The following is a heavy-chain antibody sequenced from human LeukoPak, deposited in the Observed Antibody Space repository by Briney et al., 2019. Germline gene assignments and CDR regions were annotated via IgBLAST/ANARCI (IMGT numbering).Heavy chain of an antibody. J-gene: IGHJ4*02. D-gene: IGHD3-22*01. V-gene: IGHV3-48*03. CDR2: ISSSGSTI. CDR3: ASHSYDTSGYYSDY. Sequence: GGSLRLSCSASGFTFSSYEMNWVRQAPGKGLEWVSYISSSGSTIHYADSVKGRFTISRDNAKNSLFLHMNSLRAEDTAVYYCASHSYDTSGYYSDYWGQGTLVTVSS. CDR1: GFTFSSYE.